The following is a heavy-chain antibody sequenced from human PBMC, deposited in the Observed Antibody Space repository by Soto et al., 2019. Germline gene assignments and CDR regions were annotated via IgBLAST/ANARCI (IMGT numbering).Heavy chain of an antibody. CDR3: AKATLAAVYFYYMDV. J-gene: IGHJ6*03. Sequence: GGSLRLSCAASGFNFDDHAMHWVRQVPGRGLEWVSGISWNSATIAYADSVKGRFTISRDNAKNSLYLHMNSLRADDTALYYCAKATLAAVYFYYMDVWGKGTTVTVSS. V-gene: IGHV3-9*01. CDR2: ISWNSATI. D-gene: IGHD6-13*01. CDR1: GFNFDDHA.